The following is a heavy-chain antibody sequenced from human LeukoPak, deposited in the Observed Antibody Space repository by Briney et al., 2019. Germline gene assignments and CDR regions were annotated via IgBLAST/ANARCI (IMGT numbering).Heavy chain of an antibody. V-gene: IGHV4-39*07. J-gene: IGHJ3*02. Sequence: SETLSLTCTVSGGSISSSSYYWGWIRQPPGKGLEWIGSIYYSGSTYYNPSLKSRVTISVDTSKNQFSLKLSSVTAADTAVYYCARGGAFDIWGQGTMVTVSS. CDR2: IYYSGST. CDR3: ARGGAFDI. CDR1: GGSISSSSYY.